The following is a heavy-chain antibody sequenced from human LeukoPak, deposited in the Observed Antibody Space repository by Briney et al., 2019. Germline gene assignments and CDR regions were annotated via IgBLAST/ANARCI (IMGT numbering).Heavy chain of an antibody. V-gene: IGHV4-39*07. J-gene: IGHJ3*01. CDR2: IYYSGST. CDR3: ARAPRTGAWDMITFGGVIVHGDAFDF. CDR1: GGSLISTTYY. D-gene: IGHD3-16*02. Sequence: SETLSLTCAVSGGSLISTTYYWGWIRQPPGKGLEWIVGIYYSGSTYYNPSLKSRVTVSVDMSKNQFSLQLSSVTAADTAVYYCARAPRTGAWDMITFGGVIVHGDAFDFWGQGTMVTVSS.